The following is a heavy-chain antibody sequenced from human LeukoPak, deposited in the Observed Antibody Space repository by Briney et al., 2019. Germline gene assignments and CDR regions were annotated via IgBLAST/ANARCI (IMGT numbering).Heavy chain of an antibody. Sequence: GGSLRLSCAASGFTVSSNYMSWVRQAPGKGLEWVSVIYSGGSTYYADSVKGRFTISRDNSKNTLYLQMNSLRAEDTAVYYYARDQGGTRGASYYYYYGMDVWGQGTTVTVSS. D-gene: IGHD1-26*01. CDR2: IYSGGST. CDR3: ARDQGGTRGASYYYYYGMDV. CDR1: GFTVSSNY. J-gene: IGHJ6*02. V-gene: IGHV3-66*01.